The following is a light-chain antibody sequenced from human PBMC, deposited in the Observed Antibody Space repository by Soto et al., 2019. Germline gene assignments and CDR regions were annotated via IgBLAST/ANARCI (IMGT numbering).Light chain of an antibody. CDR2: GAS. J-gene: IGKJ5*01. CDR1: QSVSSN. CDR3: QQYTGPPTT. Sequence: DIVMTQSPDSLAVPLGERATINCRASQSVSSNLAWYQQKPGQAPRLLIYGASSRATGIPDRFSGSGSGTDFTLTITRLEPEDSAVYFCQQYTGPPTTFGQGTRLEIK. V-gene: IGKV3-20*01.